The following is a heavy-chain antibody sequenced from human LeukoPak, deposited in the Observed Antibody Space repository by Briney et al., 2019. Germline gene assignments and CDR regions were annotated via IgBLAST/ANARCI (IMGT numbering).Heavy chain of an antibody. Sequence: GGSLRLSCAASGFNIRDHYMGWIRQAPGKGLEWVSYLSGALNIIYYADSVKGRFTISRDIANNSLSLQMNSLRAEDTAVYYCAISRDVYNAWVYWGQGTLVTVSS. V-gene: IGHV3-11*04. J-gene: IGHJ4*02. CDR2: LSGALNII. CDR3: AISRDVYNAWVY. D-gene: IGHD5-24*01. CDR1: GFNIRDHY.